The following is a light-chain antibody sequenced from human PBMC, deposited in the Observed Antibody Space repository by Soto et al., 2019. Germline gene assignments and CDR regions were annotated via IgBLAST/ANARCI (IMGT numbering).Light chain of an antibody. CDR2: DTS. CDR3: QQYNTWRSIT. CDR1: QNIGNK. J-gene: IGKJ5*01. V-gene: IGKV3-15*01. Sequence: EIVMTQSPATLSVSPGGRATLSCRASQNIGNKLAWYQHKPGQAPRVLIYDTSTRAAGIPARFSGSGSETNFTLTIITLQSGDFAVYYCQQYNTWRSITFGQGTRLESK.